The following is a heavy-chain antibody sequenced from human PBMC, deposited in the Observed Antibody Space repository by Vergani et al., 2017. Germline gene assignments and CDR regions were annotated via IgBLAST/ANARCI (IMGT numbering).Heavy chain of an antibody. V-gene: IGHV3-49*03. J-gene: IGHJ6*02. D-gene: IGHD4-17*01. Sequence: EVQLVESGGGLVQPGRSLRLSCTASGFTFGDYAMSWFRQAPGKGLEWVGFIRSKAYGGTTEYAASVKGRFTISRDDSKIIAYLQMNSLKTEDTAVYYCTRDPHXYGDYDSHYYYYYGMDVWGQGTTVTVSS. CDR1: GFTFGDYA. CDR3: TRDPHXYGDYDSHYYYYYGMDV. CDR2: IRSKAYGGTT.